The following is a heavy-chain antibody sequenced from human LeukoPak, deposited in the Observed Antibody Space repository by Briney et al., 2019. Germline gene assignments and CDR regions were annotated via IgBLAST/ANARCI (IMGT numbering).Heavy chain of an antibody. CDR1: GFTFSTYA. J-gene: IGHJ4*02. V-gene: IGHV3-23*01. CDR2: ISGSGGST. Sequence: GGSLRLSCAASGFTFSTYAMSWVRQAPGKGLEWVSTISGSGGSTHYADSVKGRFTISRDNSKNTSYLQMNSLRADDTAVYYCAKEYGSSWYFFDYWGQGTLVTVSS. D-gene: IGHD6-13*01. CDR3: AKEYGSSWYFFDY.